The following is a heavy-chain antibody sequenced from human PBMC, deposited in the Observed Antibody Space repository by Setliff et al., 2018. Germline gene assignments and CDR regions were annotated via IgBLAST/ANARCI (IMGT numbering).Heavy chain of an antibody. Sequence: ETLSLTCNVYGGSFDTYYWSWIRQPPGKGLEWLASINPHGSEKYYADSVKGRFTISRDKIKSTLYLQMNSLRAEDTAVYFCAKAASPLFAINGVEYYFDSWGQGNLVTVSS. J-gene: IGHJ4*02. CDR1: GGSFDTYY. CDR3: AKAASPLFAINGVEYYFDS. D-gene: IGHD3-3*01. V-gene: IGHV3-7*03. CDR2: INPHGSEK.